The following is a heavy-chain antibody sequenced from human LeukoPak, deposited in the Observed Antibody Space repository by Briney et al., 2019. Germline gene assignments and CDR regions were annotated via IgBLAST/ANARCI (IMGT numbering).Heavy chain of an antibody. Sequence: GGSLRLSCAASGFTFSTYNMNWVRQAPGKGLEWVSYISSSSRTIYYADSVKGRFTISRDNAKNSLYLQMNSLRAEDTAVYYCARSVATNTRADYWGQGTLVTVSS. CDR3: ARSVATNTRADY. CDR2: ISSSSRTI. D-gene: IGHD5-12*01. CDR1: GFTFSTYN. V-gene: IGHV3-48*01. J-gene: IGHJ4*02.